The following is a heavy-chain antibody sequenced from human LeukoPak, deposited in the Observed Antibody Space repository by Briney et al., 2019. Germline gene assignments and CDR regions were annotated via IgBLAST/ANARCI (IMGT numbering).Heavy chain of an antibody. D-gene: IGHD3-3*01. CDR3: AREVTIFAAHVAFDI. CDR2: INPNSGGT. J-gene: IGHJ3*02. Sequence: GASVKVSCKASGYTFTGYYMHWVRQAPGQGLEWMGWINPNSGGTNYAQKFQGWVTMTRDTSISTAYMELSRLRSDDTAVYYCAREVTIFAAHVAFDIWGQGTMVTVSS. V-gene: IGHV1-2*04. CDR1: GYTFTGYY.